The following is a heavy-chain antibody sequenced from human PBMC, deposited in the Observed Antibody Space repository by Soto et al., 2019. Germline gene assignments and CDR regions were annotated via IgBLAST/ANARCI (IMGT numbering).Heavy chain of an antibody. V-gene: IGHV1-3*01. CDR3: ARFYGSGSYYNKPLGYYYYGMDV. CDR1: GYTFTSYA. Sequence: ASVKVSCKASGYTFTSYAMHWVRQAPGQRLEWMGWINAGNGNTKYSQKFQGRVTITRDTSASTAYMELSSLRSEDTAVYYCARFYGSGSYYNKPLGYYYYGMDVWGQGTTVTVSS. CDR2: INAGNGNT. J-gene: IGHJ6*02. D-gene: IGHD3-10*01.